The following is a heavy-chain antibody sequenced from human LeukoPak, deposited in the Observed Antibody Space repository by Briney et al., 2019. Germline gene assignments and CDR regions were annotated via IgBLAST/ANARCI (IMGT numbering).Heavy chain of an antibody. CDR2: ISYDGSNK. V-gene: IGHV3-30*04. CDR3: AREWELFDDAFDI. CDR1: GFTFSSYA. D-gene: IGHD1-26*01. Sequence: GRSLRLSCAASGFTFSSYAMHWVRQAPGKGLEWVAVISYDGSNKYYADSVKGRFTISRDNSKNTLYLQMNSLRAEDTAVYYCAREWELFDDAFDIWGQGTMDTVSS. J-gene: IGHJ3*02.